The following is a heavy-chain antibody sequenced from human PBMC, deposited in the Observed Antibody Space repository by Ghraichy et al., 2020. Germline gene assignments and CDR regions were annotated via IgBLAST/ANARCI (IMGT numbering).Heavy chain of an antibody. CDR3: ARSDRGGDWYFDL. CDR1: GGSISSYY. Sequence: SETLSLTCTVSGGSISSYYWSWIRQPPGKGLEWIGYIYYSGSPNYNPSLKSRVTISVDTSKNQFSLKLSSVTAADTAVYYCARSDRGGDWYFDLWGRGTLVTVSS. J-gene: IGHJ2*01. CDR2: IYYSGSP. V-gene: IGHV4-59*01. D-gene: IGHD1-14*01.